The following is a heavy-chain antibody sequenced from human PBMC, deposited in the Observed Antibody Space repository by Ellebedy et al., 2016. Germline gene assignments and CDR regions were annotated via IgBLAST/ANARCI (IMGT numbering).Heavy chain of an antibody. CDR1: GLIVDY. CDR3: SRGGGCVGGTCYYPDF. CDR2: IYSGGST. D-gene: IGHD2-15*01. J-gene: IGHJ4*02. Sequence: GGSLRLSCAASGLIVDYMSWVRQAPGKGLDWLSVIYSGGSTYYADSVKGRFTISRDNSKNTLHLQMNSLRAEDTAVYYCSRGGGCVGGTCYYPDFWGQGTLVTVSS. V-gene: IGHV3-53*01.